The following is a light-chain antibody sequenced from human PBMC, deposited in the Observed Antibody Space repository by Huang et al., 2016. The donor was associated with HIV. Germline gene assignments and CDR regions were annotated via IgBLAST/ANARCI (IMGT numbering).Light chain of an antibody. J-gene: IGKJ1*01. CDR1: QSVSSSY. CDR3: QQYGSSPRT. Sequence: EIVLTQSPGTLSLSPGERGTLSCRASQSVSSSYLAWYQQRPGQAPRLLIYGASSRATGIPDRFSGSGSGTNFTLTISRLEPEDFAVYYCQQYGSSPRTFGQGTQVEIK. V-gene: IGKV3-20*01. CDR2: GAS.